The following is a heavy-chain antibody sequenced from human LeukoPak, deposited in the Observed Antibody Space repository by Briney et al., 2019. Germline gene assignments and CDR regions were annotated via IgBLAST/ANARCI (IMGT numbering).Heavy chain of an antibody. CDR2: IRYDGSNK. J-gene: IGHJ5*02. CDR3: AKDRLDYGDYSNWFDP. V-gene: IGHV3-30*02. D-gene: IGHD4-17*01. CDR1: GFTFCSYG. Sequence: GGSLRFSCAASGFTFCSYGMHWVRQAPGKGREWVAFIRYDGSNKYYADSVKGRFTISRDNSKNTLYLQMNSLRAEDTAVYYCAKDRLDYGDYSNWFDPWGQGTLVTVSS.